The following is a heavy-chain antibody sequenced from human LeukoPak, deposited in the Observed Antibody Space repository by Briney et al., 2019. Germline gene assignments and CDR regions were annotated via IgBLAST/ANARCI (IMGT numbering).Heavy chain of an antibody. D-gene: IGHD3-22*01. Sequence: GGSLRLSRAASGFTFSDYYMSWIRQAPGKGLEWVSYISSSGSTIYYADSVKGRITISRDNAKNSLYLQMNSLRAEDTAVYYCARESPYYYDSSGPALWGQGTMVTVSS. CDR3: ARESPYYYDSSGPAL. V-gene: IGHV3-11*04. CDR2: ISSSGSTI. CDR1: GFTFSDYY. J-gene: IGHJ3*01.